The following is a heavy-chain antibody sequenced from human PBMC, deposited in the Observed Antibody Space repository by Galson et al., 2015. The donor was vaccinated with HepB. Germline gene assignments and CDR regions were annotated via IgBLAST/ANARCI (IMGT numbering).Heavy chain of an antibody. V-gene: IGHV3-48*03. CDR1: GFTFGAYE. CDR3: ARGTTSIDY. CDR2: ISSNGYMI. D-gene: IGHD1-1*01. J-gene: IGHJ4*02. Sequence: SLRLSCAASGFTFGAYEMNWVRQAPGKGLEWISYISSNGYMIYYAESVKGRFTISRDNSNNMLYLQMNNLRVEDTAVYYCARGTTSIDYWGQGTQVSVSS.